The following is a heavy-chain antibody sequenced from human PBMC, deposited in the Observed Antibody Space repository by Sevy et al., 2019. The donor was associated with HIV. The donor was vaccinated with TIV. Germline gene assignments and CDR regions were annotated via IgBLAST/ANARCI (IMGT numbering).Heavy chain of an antibody. D-gene: IGHD2-21*02. J-gene: IGHJ6*02. V-gene: IGHV1-69*13. Sequence: ASVKVSCKASGGTFSSYAISWVRQAPGQGLEWMGGIIPIFGTANYAQKFQGRVTITADESTSTAYMELSSLRSEDTAMYYCARGEVVVVTAIPSYYYGMDVWGQGTTVTVSS. CDR1: GGTFSSYA. CDR3: ARGEVVVVTAIPSYYYGMDV. CDR2: IIPIFGTA.